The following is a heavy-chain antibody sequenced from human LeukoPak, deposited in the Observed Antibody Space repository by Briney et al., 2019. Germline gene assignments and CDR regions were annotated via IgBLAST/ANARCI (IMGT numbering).Heavy chain of an antibody. D-gene: IGHD2-2*01. Sequence: GGSLRLSCAASGFTFSSYWMSWVRQAPGKGLEWVANIKQDGSEKYYVDSVKGRFTISRDNAKNSLYLQMSSLRAEDTAVYYCARGAYCSSTSCKEGYYYYYYGMDVWGQGTTVTVSS. CDR2: IKQDGSEK. CDR3: ARGAYCSSTSCKEGYYYYYYGMDV. V-gene: IGHV3-7*03. CDR1: GFTFSSYW. J-gene: IGHJ6*02.